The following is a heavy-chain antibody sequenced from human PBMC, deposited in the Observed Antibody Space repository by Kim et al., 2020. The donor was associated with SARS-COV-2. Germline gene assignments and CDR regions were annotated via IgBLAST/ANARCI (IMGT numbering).Heavy chain of an antibody. CDR1: GYTFTSYG. Sequence: ASVKVSCKASGYTFTSYGISWVRQAPGQGLEWMGWISAYNGNTNYAQKLQGRVTMTTDTSTSTAYMELRSLRSDDTAVYYCARDRGTYYYDSSGWIRRSEDYWGQGTLVTVSS. J-gene: IGHJ4*02. V-gene: IGHV1-18*01. CDR2: ISAYNGNT. D-gene: IGHD3-22*01. CDR3: ARDRGTYYYDSSGWIRRSEDY.